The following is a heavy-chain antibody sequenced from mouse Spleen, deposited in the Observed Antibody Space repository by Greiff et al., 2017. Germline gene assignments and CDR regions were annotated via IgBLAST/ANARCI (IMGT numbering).Heavy chain of an antibody. CDR3: ARGGYGNYEGFAY. J-gene: IGHJ3*01. D-gene: IGHD2-1*01. CDR1: GYTFTSYW. CDR2: IYPSDSET. V-gene: IGHV1-61*01. Sequence: QVQLKQPGAELVRPGSSVKLSCKASGYTFTSYWMDWVKQRPGQGLEWIGNIYPSDSETHYNQKFKDKATLTVDKSSSTAYMQLSSLTSEDSAVYYCARGGYGNYEGFAYWGQGTLVTVSA.